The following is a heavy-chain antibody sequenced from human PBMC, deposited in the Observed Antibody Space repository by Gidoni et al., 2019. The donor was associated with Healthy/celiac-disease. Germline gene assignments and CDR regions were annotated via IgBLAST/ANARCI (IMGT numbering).Heavy chain of an antibody. CDR3: AKDPSPRSGSYPCTF. J-gene: IGHJ3*01. CDR2: ISGSGGST. Sequence: EVQLLESGGGLVQPGGSLRLSCAASGFTFSSYAMSWVRQAPGKGLEWVSAISGSGGSTYYADSVKGRFTIYRDNSKNTLYLQMNSLRAEDTAVYYCAKDPSPRSGSYPCTFWGQGTMVTVSS. V-gene: IGHV3-23*01. D-gene: IGHD1-26*01. CDR1: GFTFSSYA.